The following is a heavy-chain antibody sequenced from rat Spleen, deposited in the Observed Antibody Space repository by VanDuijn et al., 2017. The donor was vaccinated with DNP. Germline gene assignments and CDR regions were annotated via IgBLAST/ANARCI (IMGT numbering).Heavy chain of an antibody. CDR3: ARWTRYFDY. J-gene: IGHJ2*01. D-gene: IGHD1-7*01. Sequence: EVQLQESGSGLVKPSQSLSLTCSVTGYSITSSYRWNWIRKFPGNKLEWMGYINSAGSTNYNPSLRSRISITRDTSKNHFFLHLNSVTTEDTATYYCARWTRYFDYWGQGVMVTVSS. V-gene: IGHV3-3*01. CDR1: GYSITSSYR. CDR2: INSAGST.